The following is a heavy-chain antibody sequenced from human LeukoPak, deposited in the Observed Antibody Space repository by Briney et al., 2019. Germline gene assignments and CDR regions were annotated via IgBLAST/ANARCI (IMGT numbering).Heavy chain of an antibody. CDR3: ARGLVVPAAMGEFDY. J-gene: IGHJ4*02. Sequence: GASVKVSCKASGYTFTTSGINWVRQAPGQGLEWMGCINVYNGNTNHAQKFQGRITMTRDTSTSTAYMELRSLKSDDTAVYYCARGLVVPAAMGEFDYWGQGTLIAVSS. CDR2: INVYNGNT. V-gene: IGHV1-18*01. CDR1: GYTFTTSG. D-gene: IGHD2-2*01.